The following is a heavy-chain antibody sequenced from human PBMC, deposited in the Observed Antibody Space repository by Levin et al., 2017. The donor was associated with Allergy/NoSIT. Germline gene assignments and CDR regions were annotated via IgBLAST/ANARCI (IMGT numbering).Heavy chain of an antibody. Sequence: SGPTLVKPTQTLTLTCTFSGFSLSTSGVGVGWIRQPPGKALEWLALIYWDDDKRYSPSLKSRLTITKDTSKNQVVLTMTNMDPVDTATYYCAHNKGGSGSYYNGDFDYWGQGTLVTVSS. J-gene: IGHJ4*02. CDR3: AHNKGGSGSYYNGDFDY. V-gene: IGHV2-5*02. CDR1: GFSLSTSGVG. CDR2: IYWDDDK. D-gene: IGHD3-10*01.